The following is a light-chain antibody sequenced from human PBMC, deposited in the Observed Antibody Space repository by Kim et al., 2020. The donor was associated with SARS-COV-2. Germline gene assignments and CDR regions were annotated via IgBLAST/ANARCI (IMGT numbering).Light chain of an antibody. CDR2: GKN. J-gene: IGLJ2*01. Sequence: GQTVRITCQGDSLRSFYESRYQQKPGQATILVFYGKNNRPSGIPDRFSGSSSGNTASLTITGAQAEDEADYYCNSRDSSNNHRVVFGGGTQLTVL. V-gene: IGLV3-19*01. CDR3: NSRDSSNNHRVV. CDR1: SLRSFY.